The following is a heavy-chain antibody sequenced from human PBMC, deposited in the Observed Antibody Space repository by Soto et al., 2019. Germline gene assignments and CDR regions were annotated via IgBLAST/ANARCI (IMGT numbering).Heavy chain of an antibody. V-gene: IGHV1-8*01. CDR3: ARSGTGEGGYEGDNWFDP. CDR1: GYTFTSYD. J-gene: IGHJ5*02. Sequence: QVQLVQSGAEVKKPGASVKVSCKASGYTFTSYDINWVRQATGQGLEWMGWMNPNSGNTGYAQKFQGRVTMTRNTSIRTDYMELSSLRSEDTAVYYCARSGTGEGGYEGDNWFDPWGQGTLVTVSS. D-gene: IGHD5-12*01. CDR2: MNPNSGNT.